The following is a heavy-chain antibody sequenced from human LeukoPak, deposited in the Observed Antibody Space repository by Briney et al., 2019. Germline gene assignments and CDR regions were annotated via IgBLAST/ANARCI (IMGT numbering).Heavy chain of an antibody. J-gene: IGHJ4*02. D-gene: IGHD6-19*01. CDR2: IYPGGDST. Sequence: PGGSLRLSYAPSGFTLNNYGMSWVPPAPGEGVEWVLGIYPGGDSTYCADTVKGRFTISRDNTKNTLYVQMNSLRAEDTAVYYSAKDNKGLAVADHFDYWGQGTLVTVSS. CDR3: AKDNKGLAVADHFDY. V-gene: IGHV3-23*01. CDR1: GFTLNNYG.